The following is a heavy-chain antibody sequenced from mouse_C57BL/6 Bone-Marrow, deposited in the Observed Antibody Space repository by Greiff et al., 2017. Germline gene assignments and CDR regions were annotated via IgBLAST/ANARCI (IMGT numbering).Heavy chain of an antibody. CDR3: VRERAHYCGGSFWFAY. V-gene: IGHV10-3*01. CDR2: IRSKSSNYAT. CDR1: GFTFNTYA. D-gene: IGHD1-1*01. Sequence: EVQGVESGGGLVQPKGSLKLSCAASGFTFNTYAMHWVRQAPGKGLEWVARIRSKSSNYATYYADSVKDRFTISRAASQSMLYLQMNNLQTEDTAMYYCVRERAHYCGGSFWFAYWGQGTLVTVSA. J-gene: IGHJ3*01.